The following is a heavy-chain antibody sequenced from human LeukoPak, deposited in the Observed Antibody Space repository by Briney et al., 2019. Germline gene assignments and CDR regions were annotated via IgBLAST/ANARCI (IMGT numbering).Heavy chain of an antibody. CDR2: ISGSGGST. D-gene: IGHD3-10*01. J-gene: IGHJ4*02. V-gene: IGHV3-23*01. CDR3: AKSPGTMVRGVSYFDY. Sequence: GGSLRLSCAASGFTFSSYAMSWVRQAPGKGLEWVSAISGSGGSTYYEDSVKGRFTISRDNSKNTLYLQMNSLRAEDTAVYYCAKSPGTMVRGVSYFDYWGQGTLVTVSS. CDR1: GFTFSSYA.